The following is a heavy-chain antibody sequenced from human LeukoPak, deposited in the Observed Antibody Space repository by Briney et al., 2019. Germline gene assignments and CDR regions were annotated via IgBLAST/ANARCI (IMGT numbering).Heavy chain of an antibody. CDR2: IYYSGST. J-gene: IGHJ4*02. V-gene: IGHV4-59*08. CDR3: ARLNDFWSGYDY. CDR1: GGSISSYY. D-gene: IGHD3-3*01. Sequence: SETLSLTCTVSGGSISSYYWSWIRQPPGKGLEWIGYIYYSGSTNYNPSLKSRVTISVDTSKNQFSLKLSSVTAPDTAVYYCARLNDFWSGYDYWGQGTLVTVSS.